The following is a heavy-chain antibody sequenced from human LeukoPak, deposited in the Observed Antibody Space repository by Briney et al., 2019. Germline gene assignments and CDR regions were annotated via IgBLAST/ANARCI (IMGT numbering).Heavy chain of an antibody. CDR3: AREITFGGVIDI. Sequence: GGSLRLSCAASGFTFSSYWMNWARQAPGKGLEWVASINHNGNVNYYVDSVKGRFTISRDNSKNTLYLQMNSLRAEDTAVYYCAREITFGGVIDIWGQGTLVTVSS. V-gene: IGHV3-7*01. D-gene: IGHD3-16*01. CDR1: GFTFSSYW. CDR2: INHNGNVN. J-gene: IGHJ5*02.